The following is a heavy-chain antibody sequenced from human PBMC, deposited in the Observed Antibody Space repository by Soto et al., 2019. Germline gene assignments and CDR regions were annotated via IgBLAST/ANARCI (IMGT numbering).Heavy chain of an antibody. CDR2: ISAYNGNT. J-gene: IGHJ4*02. D-gene: IGHD2-2*01. CDR3: ARARVVVPAAMPFDY. V-gene: IGHV1-18*01. Sequence: ASVKVSCKASGYTFTSYGISWVRQAHGQGLEWMGWISAYNGNTNYAQKLQGRVTMTTDTSTSTAYMELRSLRSDDTAVYYCARARVVVPAAMPFDYWGQGTLVTVSS. CDR1: GYTFTSYG.